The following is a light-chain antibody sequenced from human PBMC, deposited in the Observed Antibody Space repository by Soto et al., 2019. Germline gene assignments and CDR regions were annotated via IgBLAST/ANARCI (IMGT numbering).Light chain of an antibody. CDR1: QGISNY. CDR3: QKYNSAP. J-gene: IGKJ4*01. V-gene: IGKV1-27*01. CDR2: AAS. Sequence: DIKMTQSPSSLSASVGDRVTITCRASQGISNYLAWYQQKPGKVPKLLIYAASTLQSGVPSRFSGSGSGTDFTLTISSLQPEDVATYYCQKYNSAPFGGGTKVDI.